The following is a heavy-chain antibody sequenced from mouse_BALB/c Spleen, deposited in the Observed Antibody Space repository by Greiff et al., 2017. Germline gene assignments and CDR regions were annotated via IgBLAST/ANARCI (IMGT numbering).Heavy chain of an antibody. Sequence: EVKLVESGGGLVKPGGSLKLSCAASGFTFSSYAMSWVRQTPEKRLEWVASISSGGSTYYPDSVKGRFTISRDNARNILYLQMSSLRSEDTAMYCCARDGNCGAMDYWGQGTSVTVSS. CDR3: ARDGNCGAMDY. V-gene: IGHV5-6-5*01. J-gene: IGHJ4*01. D-gene: IGHD2-1*01. CDR1: GFTFSSYA. CDR2: ISSGGST.